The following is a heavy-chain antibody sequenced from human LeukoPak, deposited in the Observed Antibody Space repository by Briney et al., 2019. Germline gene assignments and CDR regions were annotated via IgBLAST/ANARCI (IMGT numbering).Heavy chain of an antibody. V-gene: IGHV4-59*12. CDR3: ASPALRGSGYAFDI. Sequence: SETLSLTCTVSGGSLSRYYWGWIRQPAGQGLEWIGYIYYSGSTNYHPSLTSRVSLSVDTSKHQLSLKLSSVTAADTAVYYCASPALRGSGYAFDIWGQGTMVTVSS. D-gene: IGHD3-22*01. J-gene: IGHJ3*02. CDR2: IYYSGST. CDR1: GGSLSRYY.